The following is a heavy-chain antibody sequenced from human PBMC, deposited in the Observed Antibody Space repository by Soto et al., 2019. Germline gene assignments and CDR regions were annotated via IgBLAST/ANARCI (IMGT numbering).Heavy chain of an antibody. CDR3: AKDLDGSAMGAWGMDV. CDR2: ISGSGGST. Sequence: SCPASGFTFSSFAMSWVRQAPVKGLEWVSAISGSGGSTYYADSVKGRFTISRDNSKNTLYLQMNSLRAEDTAVYYCAKDLDGSAMGAWGMDVWGQGTTVTVSS. V-gene: IGHV3-23*01. D-gene: IGHD5-18*01. J-gene: IGHJ6*02. CDR1: GFTFSSFA.